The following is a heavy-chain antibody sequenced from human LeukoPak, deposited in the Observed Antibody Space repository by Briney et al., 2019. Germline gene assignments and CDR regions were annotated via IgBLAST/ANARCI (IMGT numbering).Heavy chain of an antibody. V-gene: IGHV3-9*01. J-gene: IGHJ5*02. Sequence: PGRSLRLSCAASGFTFDDYAMHWVRQAPGKGLEWVSGISWNGGNIDYADSVKGGFTISRDNAKNTLNVQMNSLRAEDTAVYYCARDLGQYYDTSDNWFDPWGQGTLVTVSS. CDR3: ARDLGQYYDTSDNWFDP. CDR1: GFTFDDYA. CDR2: ISWNGGNI. D-gene: IGHD3-22*01.